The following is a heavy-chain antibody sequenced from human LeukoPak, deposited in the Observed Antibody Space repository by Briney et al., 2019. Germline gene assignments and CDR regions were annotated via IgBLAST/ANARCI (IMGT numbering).Heavy chain of an antibody. Sequence: PSETLSLTCTVSGGSFRSYYWSWIRQPPGKGLEWIGYIYYSGSTNYNPSLKSRATISVDTSKNQFSLKLSSVTAADTAVYYCARHRLGHWYFDLWGRGTLVTASS. CDR2: IYYSGST. D-gene: IGHD7-27*01. CDR1: GGSFRSYY. CDR3: ARHRLGHWYFDL. J-gene: IGHJ2*01. V-gene: IGHV4-59*08.